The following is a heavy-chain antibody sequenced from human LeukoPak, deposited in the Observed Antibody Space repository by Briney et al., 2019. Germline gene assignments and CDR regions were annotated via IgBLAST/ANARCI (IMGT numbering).Heavy chain of an antibody. CDR1: GFSFSSYD. CDR3: AKLPATTSPFDY. D-gene: IGHD2-2*01. Sequence: GGSLRLSCAASGFSFSSYDIHWVRQAPGKGLEWVAFIQYDGRNKYYADSVKGRFTISRDTSKNTLYLQMNSLRGEDTAAYYCAKLPATTSPFDYWGQGTLVTVSS. V-gene: IGHV3-30*02. CDR2: IQYDGRNK. J-gene: IGHJ4*02.